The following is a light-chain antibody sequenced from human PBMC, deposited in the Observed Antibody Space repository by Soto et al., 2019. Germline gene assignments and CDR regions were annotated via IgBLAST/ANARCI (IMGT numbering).Light chain of an antibody. J-gene: IGKJ5*01. Sequence: DIQMTQSPSTLSASVGARVTITCRSSQGIARWLAWYQQKPGKAPKLLIYAASNLQSGVPSRFSGSGSGTDFTLTISSLQPEDFAVYYCQQYNNWPPITFGQGTRLEIK. CDR1: QGIARW. CDR2: AAS. CDR3: QQYNNWPPIT. V-gene: IGKV1D-16*01.